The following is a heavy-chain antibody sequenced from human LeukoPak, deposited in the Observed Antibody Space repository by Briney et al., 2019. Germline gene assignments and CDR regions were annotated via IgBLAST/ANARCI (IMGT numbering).Heavy chain of an antibody. CDR2: ISSISSYI. CDR3: ARDSGSNYYDSSGSRYYFDY. D-gene: IGHD3-22*01. V-gene: IGHV3-21*01. Sequence: GGSLRLSCAASGFTFSSYSMNWVRQAPGKGLGWVSSISSISSYIYYADSVKGRLTISRDNAKNSLYLQMNSLRAEDTAVYYCARDSGSNYYDSSGSRYYFDYWGQGTLVTVSS. CDR1: GFTFSSYS. J-gene: IGHJ4*02.